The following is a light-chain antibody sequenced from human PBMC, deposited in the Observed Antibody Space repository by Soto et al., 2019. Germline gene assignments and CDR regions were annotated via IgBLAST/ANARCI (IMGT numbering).Light chain of an antibody. V-gene: IGLV3-21*04. Sequence: YELTQPPSVSVAPGKTARINCGGNNIGSKGVHWYQQKPGQAPVLVIYYDSDRPSGIPERFSGSNSGNTATLTISRVEAGDEADYYCQVWDSSSDHYDFGAGTKLTVL. J-gene: IGLJ1*01. CDR3: QVWDSSSDHYD. CDR1: NIGSKG. CDR2: YDS.